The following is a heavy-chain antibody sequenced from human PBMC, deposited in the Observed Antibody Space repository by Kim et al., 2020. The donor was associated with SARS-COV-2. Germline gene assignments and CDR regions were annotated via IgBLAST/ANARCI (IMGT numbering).Heavy chain of an antibody. CDR2: INTDTGNT. CDR1: GYTFTMTA. D-gene: IGHD3-16*01. J-gene: IGHJ4*02. CDR3: TSGIWGFNRYTYY. V-gene: IGHV7-4-1*02. Sequence: ASVKVSCKASGYTFTMTAISWVRQAPGQGLEWMGWINTDTGNTTYAQAFTRRFAISVDTSVTTAYLQISSLKPEDTALYYCTSGIWGFNRYTYYWGQRT.